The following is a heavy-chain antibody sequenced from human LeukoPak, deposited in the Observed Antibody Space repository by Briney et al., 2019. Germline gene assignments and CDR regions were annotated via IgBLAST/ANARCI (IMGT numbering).Heavy chain of an antibody. J-gene: IGHJ4*02. Sequence: GSLRLSCAASGFTFSSYSMNWVRQAPGKGLEWIGEINHSGSTNYNPSLKSRVTISVDTSKNQFSLKLSSVTAADTAVYYCARGLRIAARPLDYWGQGTLVTVSS. D-gene: IGHD6-6*01. CDR3: ARGLRIAARPLDY. V-gene: IGHV4-34*01. CDR2: INHSGST. CDR1: GFTFSSYS.